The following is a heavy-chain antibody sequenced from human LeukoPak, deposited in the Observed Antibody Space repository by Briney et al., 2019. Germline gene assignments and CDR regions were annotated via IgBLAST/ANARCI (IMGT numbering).Heavy chain of an antibody. V-gene: IGHV3-30*04. J-gene: IGHJ4*02. CDR1: GFTFSSFA. CDR2: ISYDGSNK. D-gene: IGHD3-9*01. Sequence: PGGSLRLSCAASGFTFSSFAMHWVRQAPGKGLEWVAVISYDGSNKYYADSVKGRFTISRDNSKNTLYLQMNSLRAEDTAVYYCARSLRFFDWPYPINDYWGQGTLVTVSS. CDR3: ARSLRFFDWPYPINDY.